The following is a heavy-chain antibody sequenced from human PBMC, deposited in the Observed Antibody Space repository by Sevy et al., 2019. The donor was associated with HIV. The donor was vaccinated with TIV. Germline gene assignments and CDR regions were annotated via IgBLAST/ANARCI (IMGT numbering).Heavy chain of an antibody. D-gene: IGHD2-2*02. Sequence: GGSLRLSCAASGFTVSSNYMSWVRQAPGKGLEWVSVIYSGGSTYYADSVKGRFTISIDNSKNTLYLQMNSLRAEDTAVYYCARALYLRDGYYFDYWGQGTLVTVSS. CDR2: IYSGGST. J-gene: IGHJ4*02. CDR1: GFTVSSNY. CDR3: ARALYLRDGYYFDY. V-gene: IGHV3-66*02.